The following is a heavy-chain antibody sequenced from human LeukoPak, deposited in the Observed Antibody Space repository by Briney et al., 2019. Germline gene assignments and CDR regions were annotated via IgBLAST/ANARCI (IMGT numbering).Heavy chain of an antibody. D-gene: IGHD5-12*01. CDR3: ARWLRHSFDY. CDR2: ISSRGSAI. J-gene: IGHJ4*02. Sequence: GGSLRLSCAASGFTFSTYEMNRVRQAPGKGLEWVSYISSRGSAIYYADSVKGRFTISRDIAKTSLYLQMNSLRAEDTAVYYCARWLRHSFDYWGQGTLVTVSS. CDR1: GFTFSTYE. V-gene: IGHV3-48*03.